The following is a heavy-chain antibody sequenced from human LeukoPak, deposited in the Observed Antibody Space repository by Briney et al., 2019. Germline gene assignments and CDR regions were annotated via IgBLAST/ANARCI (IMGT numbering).Heavy chain of an antibody. Sequence: GASVKVSCKASGYTFTSYGISWVRQAPGQGLEWMGWISAYNGNTNYAQKLQGRVTMTTDTSTSTAYMELRSLRSDDTAVYYCARGITIFGVVIIGWFDPRGQGTLVTVSS. D-gene: IGHD3-3*01. J-gene: IGHJ5*02. CDR3: ARGITIFGVVIIGWFDP. CDR2: ISAYNGNT. V-gene: IGHV1-18*01. CDR1: GYTFTSYG.